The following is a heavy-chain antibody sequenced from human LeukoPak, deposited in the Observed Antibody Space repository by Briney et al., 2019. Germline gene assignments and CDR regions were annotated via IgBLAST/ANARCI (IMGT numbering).Heavy chain of an antibody. CDR2: INHSGST. J-gene: IGHJ5*02. V-gene: IGHV4-34*01. CDR3: ARGRKYSSSWYRGYNRFDP. CDR1: GGSFSGYY. Sequence: SETLSLTCAVYGGSFSGYYWSWIRQPPGKGLEWIGEINHSGSTNYNPSLKSRVTISVDTSKNQFSLKLSSVTAADTAVYYCARGRKYSSSWYRGYNRFDPWGQGTLVTVSS. D-gene: IGHD6-13*01.